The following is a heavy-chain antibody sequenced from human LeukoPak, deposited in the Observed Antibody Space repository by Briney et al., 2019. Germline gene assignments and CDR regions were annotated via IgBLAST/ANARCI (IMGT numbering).Heavy chain of an antibody. CDR2: IIPIFGTA. V-gene: IGHV1-69*05. Sequence: ASVKVSCXAAGYTFTGYYMFLVRQAPGQGLEWMGRIIPIFGTANYAQKFQGRVTITTDESTSTAYMELSSLRSEDTAVYYCARGAPPHPYYDSSGSLDYWGRGTLVTVSS. J-gene: IGHJ4*02. CDR1: GYTFTGYY. D-gene: IGHD3-22*01. CDR3: ARGAPPHPYYDSSGSLDY.